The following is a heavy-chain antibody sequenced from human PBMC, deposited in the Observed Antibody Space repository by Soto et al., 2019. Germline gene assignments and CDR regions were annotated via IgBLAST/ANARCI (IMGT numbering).Heavy chain of an antibody. CDR1: GFTFSSFA. V-gene: IGHV3-23*01. CDR3: AKTRGAMIYAISVYGMDV. D-gene: IGHD2-8*01. Sequence: EVQLFESGGGLVQPGGSLRLSCAASGFTFSSFALNWVRQAPGKGLEWVLIISGSADSTFYADSVKGRFTISRDSSKNMLYLQINSLRAEDTAVYYCAKTRGAMIYAISVYGMDVWGQGTTVTVSS. CDR2: ISGSADST. J-gene: IGHJ6*02.